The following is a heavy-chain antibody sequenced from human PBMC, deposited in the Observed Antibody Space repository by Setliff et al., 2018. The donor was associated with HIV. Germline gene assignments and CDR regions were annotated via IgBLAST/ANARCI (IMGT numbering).Heavy chain of an antibody. J-gene: IGHJ6*03. CDR2: MNPDSGNT. CDR1: GYTSTSYD. V-gene: IGHV1-8*01. CDR3: ARTRSGGSSVYYYYYMDV. D-gene: IGHD2-15*01. Sequence: ASVKVSCKASGYTSTSYDINWVRQATGQGLEWMGWMNPDSGNTGSAQNYQGRLTITWNTSISTAYMELGSLGFDDTAVYFCARTRSGGSSVYYYYYMDVWGQGTAVTVSS.